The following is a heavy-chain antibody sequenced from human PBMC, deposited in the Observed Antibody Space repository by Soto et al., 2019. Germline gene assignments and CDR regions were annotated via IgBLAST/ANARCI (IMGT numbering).Heavy chain of an antibody. Sequence: EVQLLESGGGLVQPGRSLRLSCTASGFTFSSHAMTWVRQAPGKGLEWVSGLSDSGDSIYYADSVKGRFTIYRDNSMNTLYLQMNTLRVEDTAVYYCAKVSSSWYAGFFDLWGLGTLVTVSS. V-gene: IGHV3-23*01. D-gene: IGHD6-13*01. CDR3: AKVSSSWYAGFFDL. J-gene: IGHJ4*02. CDR1: GFTFSSHA. CDR2: LSDSGDSI.